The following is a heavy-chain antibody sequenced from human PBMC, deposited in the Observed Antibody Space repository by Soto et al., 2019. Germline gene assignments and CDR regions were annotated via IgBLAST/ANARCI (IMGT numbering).Heavy chain of an antibody. V-gene: IGHV3-15*01. CDR3: TTRSGRVALDY. CDR2: IKSKTDCGTT. CDR1: GFTFSNAW. D-gene: IGHD2-15*01. J-gene: IGHJ4*02. Sequence: PGGSLRFSCAASGFTFSNAWMSWVRQAPGKGLEWVGRIKSKTDCGTTDYAAPVKGRFTISRDDSKNTLYLQMNSLKTEDTAVYYCTTRSGRVALDYWGQGTLVTVSS.